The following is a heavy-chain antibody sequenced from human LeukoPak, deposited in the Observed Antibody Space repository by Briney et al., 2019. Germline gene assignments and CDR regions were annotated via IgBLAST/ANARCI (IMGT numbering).Heavy chain of an antibody. CDR3: ASGRAAAGTDLDYFDY. CDR2: IYYSGST. D-gene: IGHD6-13*01. Sequence: SETLSLTCTVSGGSISSSSYYWGWIRQPPGKGLEWIGSIYYSGSTYYNPSLKSRVTISVDTSKNQFSLKLSPVTAADTAVYYCASGRAAAGTDLDYFDYWGQGTLVTVSS. CDR1: GGSISSSSYY. J-gene: IGHJ4*02. V-gene: IGHV4-39*07.